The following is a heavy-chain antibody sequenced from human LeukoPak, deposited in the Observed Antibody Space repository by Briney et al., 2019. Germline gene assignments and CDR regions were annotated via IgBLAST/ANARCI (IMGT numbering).Heavy chain of an antibody. D-gene: IGHD4-17*01. CDR3: ARVIFSTVTTPDY. CDR2: ISSSSSYI. J-gene: IGHJ4*02. CDR1: GFTFSSYS. Sequence: KAGGSLRLSCAASGFTFSSYSMNWVRQAPGKGLEWVSSISSSSSYIYYADSVKGRFTISRDNAKNSLYLQMNSLRAEDTAVYYCARVIFSTVTTPDYWGQGTLVTVSS. V-gene: IGHV3-21*01.